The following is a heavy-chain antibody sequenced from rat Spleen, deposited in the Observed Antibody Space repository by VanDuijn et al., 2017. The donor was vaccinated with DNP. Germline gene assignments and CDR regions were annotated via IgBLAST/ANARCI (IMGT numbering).Heavy chain of an antibody. CDR2: VNSAGST. CDR3: ARGNDGYYPNWYFDF. Sequence: EVQLQESGPGLVEPSQSLSLTCSVTGYSITSCCRWTWIRKFPGHKLEWMGSVNSAGSTNYNPSLKSRISISRDTSKNQFFLHLNSVTTEDTATYYCARGNDGYYPNWYFDFWGPGTMVTVSS. D-gene: IGHD1-12*03. J-gene: IGHJ1*01. CDR1: GYSITSCCR. V-gene: IGHV3-3*01.